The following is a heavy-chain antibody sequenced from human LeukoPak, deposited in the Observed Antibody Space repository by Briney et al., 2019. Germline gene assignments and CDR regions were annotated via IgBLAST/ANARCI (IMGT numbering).Heavy chain of an antibody. V-gene: IGHV3-30-3*01. CDR2: ISYDGSNK. CDR3: ARDRRLKADAFDI. Sequence: GGSLRLSCAASGFTFSSYAMHWVRQAPGKGLEWVAVISYDGSNKYYADSVKGRFTISRDNSKNTLYLQMNSLRAEDTAVYYCARDRRLKADAFDIWGQGTMVTVSS. J-gene: IGHJ3*02. D-gene: IGHD3-22*01. CDR1: GFTFSSYA.